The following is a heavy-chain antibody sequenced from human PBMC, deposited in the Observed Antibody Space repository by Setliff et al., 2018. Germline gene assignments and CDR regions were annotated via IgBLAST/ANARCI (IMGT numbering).Heavy chain of an antibody. J-gene: IGHJ6*03. CDR2: INHSGNT. CDR1: GDSISSGNW. CDR3: VRTDYSDGRYSMDV. V-gene: IGHV4-4*02. D-gene: IGHD6-19*01. Sequence: SETLSLTCAVSGDSISSGNWWSWVRQPPEKGLEWIGEINHSGNTNYNPSLKSRVTISVDKSTNQFSLKLKCVTAADTAVYYCVRTDYSDGRYSMDVWGKGTTVTVSS.